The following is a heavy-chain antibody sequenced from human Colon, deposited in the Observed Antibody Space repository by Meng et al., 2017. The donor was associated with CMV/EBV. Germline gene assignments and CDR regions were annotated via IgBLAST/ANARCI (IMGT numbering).Heavy chain of an antibody. D-gene: IGHD1-14*01. CDR1: GFTFRIYT. Sequence: GESLKISCAASGFTFRIYTMNWVRQAPGKGLEWVASIGGGTSFLHYADSVKGRFTISRDNDKNTLYLQMNSLTVDDTAVYYCISEAAGGDYWGQGALVTVSS. CDR3: ISEAAGGDY. J-gene: IGHJ4*02. V-gene: IGHV3-21*01. CDR2: IGGGTSFL.